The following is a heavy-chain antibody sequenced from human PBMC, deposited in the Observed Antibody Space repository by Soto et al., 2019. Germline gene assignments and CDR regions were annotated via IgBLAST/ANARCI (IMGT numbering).Heavy chain of an antibody. CDR1: VGSFSGYY. Sequence: PPEKLSVTYSVYVGSFSGYYWSWIRQPPGKGLEWIGEINHSGSTNYNPSLKSRVTISVDTSKNQFSLKLSSVTAADTAVYYCARGVLLWFGELSTSDYYYGSSFRGQGYTVTVYS. D-gene: IGHD3-10*01. J-gene: IGHJ6*02. V-gene: IGHV4-34*01. CDR3: ARGVLLWFGELSTSDYYYGSSF. CDR2: INHSGST.